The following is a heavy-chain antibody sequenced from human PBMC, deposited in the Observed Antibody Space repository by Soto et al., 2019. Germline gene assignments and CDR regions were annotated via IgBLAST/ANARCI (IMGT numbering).Heavy chain of an antibody. CDR2: NDYGGST. CDR1: GGSFNDYN. J-gene: IGHJ6*03. D-gene: IGHD3-3*01. CDR3: AKTYYDFWSEEYYYYMDV. V-gene: IGHV4-59*01. Sequence: SETLSLTSTVSGGSFNDYNWCWIRQPPGKGLEWIGYNDYGGSTHYNPSRKNRVTISIDTSKNQFSLKLSSVTAADAAVYDCAKTYYDFWSEEYYYYMDVWGKGTTVTVSS.